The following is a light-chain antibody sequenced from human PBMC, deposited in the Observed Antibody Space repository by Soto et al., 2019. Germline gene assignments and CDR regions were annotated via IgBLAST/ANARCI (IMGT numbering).Light chain of an antibody. J-gene: IGKJ1*01. CDR1: QSISSW. Sequence: IPVTPAPSPLSASVGEKGTITWRGSQSISSWLAWYQQKPGKAPKLLIYDASSLESGVPSRFSGSGSGTEFTLTISSLQPDDFATYYCQQYNSYSRTFGQGTKVDIK. CDR2: DAS. CDR3: QQYNSYSRT. V-gene: IGKV1-5*01.